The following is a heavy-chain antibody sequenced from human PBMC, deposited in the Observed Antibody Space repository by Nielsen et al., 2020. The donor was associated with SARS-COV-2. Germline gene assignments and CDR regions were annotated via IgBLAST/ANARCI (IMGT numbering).Heavy chain of an antibody. CDR1: GFTFSSYW. V-gene: IGHV3-7*03. D-gene: IGHD5-24*01. CDR2: IKQDGSEK. CDR3: ANWRDGYNEYY. J-gene: IGHJ4*02. Sequence: GGSLRLSCAASGFTFSSYWMSWVRQAPGKGLEWVANIKQDGSEKYYVDSVKGRFTISRDNAKNTLYLQMNSLRAEDTAVYYCANWRDGYNEYYWGQGTLVTVSS.